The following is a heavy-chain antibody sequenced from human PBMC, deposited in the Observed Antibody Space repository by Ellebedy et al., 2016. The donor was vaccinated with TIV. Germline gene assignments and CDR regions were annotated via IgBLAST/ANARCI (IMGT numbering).Heavy chain of an antibody. CDR3: ARARSSSTRGVVGAHYFDY. D-gene: IGHD1-26*01. Sequence: SETLSLTXTVSGGSISSSSYYWGWIRQPPGKGLEWIGSIYYSGSTYYNPSLKSRVTISVDTSKNQFSLKLSSVTAADTAVYYCARARSSSTRGVVGAHYFDYWGQGTLVTVSS. V-gene: IGHV4-39*07. CDR1: GGSISSSSYY. CDR2: IYYSGST. J-gene: IGHJ4*02.